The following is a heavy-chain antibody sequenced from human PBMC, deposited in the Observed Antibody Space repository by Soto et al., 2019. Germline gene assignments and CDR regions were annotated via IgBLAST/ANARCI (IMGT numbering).Heavy chain of an antibody. V-gene: IGHV3-23*01. CDR1: GFTFSNYA. Sequence: EVQLLESGGGFVQPGGSLRLSCAASGFTFSNYAMTWVRQAPGKGLDWVSAITSTGSSTYYADSVKGRFTISRDNSKNTLFLQINSLRAVDTAVYYCAKGAEGYVVSSLDFWGQGTLVSVSS. J-gene: IGHJ4*02. D-gene: IGHD5-12*01. CDR3: AKGAEGYVVSSLDF. CDR2: ITSTGSST.